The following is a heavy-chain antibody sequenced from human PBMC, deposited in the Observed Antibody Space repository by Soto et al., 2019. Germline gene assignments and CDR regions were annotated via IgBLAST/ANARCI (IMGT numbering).Heavy chain of an antibody. CDR2: TYYRSKWYN. Sequence: QSQTLSLTCAISGDSVSSNSAAWNWIRQSPSRGLEWLGRTYYRSKWYNDYSVSVKSRITINPETSKNQFSLQLNSVTTEDTAVYYCARDRTGDLAFDIWGQGTMVTVSS. CDR3: ARDRTGDLAFDI. CDR1: GDSVSSNSAA. V-gene: IGHV6-1*01. D-gene: IGHD7-27*01. J-gene: IGHJ3*02.